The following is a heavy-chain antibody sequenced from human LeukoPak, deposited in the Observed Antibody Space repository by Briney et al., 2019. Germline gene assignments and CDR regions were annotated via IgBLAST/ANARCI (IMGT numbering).Heavy chain of an antibody. V-gene: IGHV1-69*01. D-gene: IGHD3-22*01. CDR3: ARGAYYDSSGWFDY. Sequence: SVKVSCKASGGTFSSYAISWVRQAPGQGLEWMGGIIPIFGTANYAQKFQGRVTITADESTSTAYMELSSLRSGDTAVYYCARGAYYDSSGWFDYWGQGTLVTVSS. CDR2: IIPIFGTA. J-gene: IGHJ4*02. CDR1: GGTFSSYA.